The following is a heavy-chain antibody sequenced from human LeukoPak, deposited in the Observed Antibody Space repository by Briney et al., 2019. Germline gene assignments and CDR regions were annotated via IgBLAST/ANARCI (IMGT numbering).Heavy chain of an antibody. CDR2: ISAYNGNT. CDR1: GYTFTSYG. V-gene: IGHV1-18*04. J-gene: IGHJ4*02. D-gene: IGHD4-11*01. Sequence: ASVKVSCKASGYTFTSYGISWARQAPGQGLEWMGWISAYNGNTNYAQKLQGRVTMTTDTSTSTAYMELRSLRSDDTAVYYCARDDYPTHPGDYWGQGTLVTVSS. CDR3: ARDDYPTHPGDY.